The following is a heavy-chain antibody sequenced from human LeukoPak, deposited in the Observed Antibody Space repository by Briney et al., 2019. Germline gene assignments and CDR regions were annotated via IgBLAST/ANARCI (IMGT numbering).Heavy chain of an antibody. CDR3: ATLGDSSGYPDAFDI. Sequence: SETLSLTCAVYGGSFSGYYWSWIRQPPGKGLEWIGEINHSGSTNYNPSLKSRVTISVDTSKNQFSLKLSSVTAADTAVYYCATLGDSSGYPDAFDIWGQGTMVTVSS. D-gene: IGHD3-22*01. CDR2: INHSGST. CDR1: GGSFSGYY. V-gene: IGHV4-34*01. J-gene: IGHJ3*02.